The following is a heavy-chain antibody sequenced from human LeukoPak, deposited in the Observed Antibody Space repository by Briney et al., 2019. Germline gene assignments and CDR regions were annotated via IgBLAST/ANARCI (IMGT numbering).Heavy chain of an antibody. CDR3: ARSGRGTYYYFDY. J-gene: IGHJ4*02. CDR2: ISGSNGNT. Sequence: ASVKVSCKASSYTFTRYGISWVRQAPGQGLEWMGWISGSNGNTNYAQKFLGRVTMTADTSTSTAYMELRSLTSDDTAVYYCARSGRGTYYYFDYWGQGTLVTVSS. D-gene: IGHD5-12*01. CDR1: SYTFTRYG. V-gene: IGHV1-18*01.